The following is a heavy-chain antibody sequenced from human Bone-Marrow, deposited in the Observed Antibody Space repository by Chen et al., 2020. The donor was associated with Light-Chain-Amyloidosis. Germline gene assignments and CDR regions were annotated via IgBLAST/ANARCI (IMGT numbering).Heavy chain of an antibody. J-gene: IGHJ6*02. D-gene: IGHD2-15*01. CDR3: ARTPDATHYYYGMDV. CDR2: INTANGYT. Sequence: QVQLVQSGAEVKKPGASVKVSCKASGYSFTNYVIHWVRQAPGQRLEGMGWINTANGYTKYSQKFQGRVTINRDTSASTAYMEVSSLRFEDTAVYYCARTPDATHYYYGMDVWGQGTTVTVSS. CDR1: GYSFTNYV. V-gene: IGHV1-3*04.